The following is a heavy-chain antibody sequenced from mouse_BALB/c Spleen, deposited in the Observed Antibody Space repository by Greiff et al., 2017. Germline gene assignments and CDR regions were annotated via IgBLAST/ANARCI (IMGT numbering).Heavy chain of an antibody. Sequence: EVMLVESGGGLVQPGGSRKLSCAASGFTFSSFGMHWVRQAPEKGLEWVAYISSGSSTIYYADTVKGRFTISRDNPKNTLFLQMTSLRSEDTAMYYCARGGGTRAMDYWGQGTSVTVSS. CDR1: GFTFSSFG. CDR3: ARGGGTRAMDY. J-gene: IGHJ4*01. V-gene: IGHV5-17*02. CDR2: ISSGSSTI. D-gene: IGHD3-3*01.